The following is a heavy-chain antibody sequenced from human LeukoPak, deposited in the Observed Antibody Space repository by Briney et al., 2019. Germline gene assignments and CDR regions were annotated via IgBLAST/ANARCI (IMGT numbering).Heavy chain of an antibody. CDR2: IYYSGST. V-gene: IGHV4-59*01. CDR3: ARSYSSGFFDY. CDR1: GGSISSYY. Sequence: PSETLSLTCIVSGGSISSYYWSWLRQPPGKGLEWIGYIYYSGSTNYNPSLKSRVTISVDTSKNQFSLRLISVTSADTAVYYCARSYSSGFFDYWGQGTLVTVSS. J-gene: IGHJ4*02. D-gene: IGHD6-25*01.